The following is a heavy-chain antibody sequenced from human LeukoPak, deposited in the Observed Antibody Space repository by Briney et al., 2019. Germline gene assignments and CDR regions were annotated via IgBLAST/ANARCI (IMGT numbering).Heavy chain of an antibody. CDR1: GFIFSNFW. J-gene: IGHJ4*02. Sequence: GGSLRLSCAASGFIFSNFWMSWVRQAPGKGLEWVANIKQDGSEKYYVNSVKGRFTISRDNAKNTLYVQMKSLRAEDTAVYYCAKDFVVVPGNVNYFDYWGQGTLVTVSS. CDR2: IKQDGSEK. V-gene: IGHV3-7*03. D-gene: IGHD2-21*02. CDR3: AKDFVVVPGNVNYFDY.